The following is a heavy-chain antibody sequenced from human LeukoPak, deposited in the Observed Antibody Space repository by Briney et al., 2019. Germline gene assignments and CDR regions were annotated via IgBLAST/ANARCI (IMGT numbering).Heavy chain of an antibody. D-gene: IGHD3-22*01. Sequence: PGGSLRLSCAASGFTFRTFWMSWVRQAPGKGLEWVAHTKQDGSEKYYGDSVKGRFTISRDNAKNSLYLQMNSLRAEDTAVYYCAGYVSSGRRDAFDIWGQGTMVTVSS. J-gene: IGHJ3*02. CDR2: TKQDGSEK. CDR3: AGYVSSGRRDAFDI. V-gene: IGHV3-7*01. CDR1: GFTFRTFW.